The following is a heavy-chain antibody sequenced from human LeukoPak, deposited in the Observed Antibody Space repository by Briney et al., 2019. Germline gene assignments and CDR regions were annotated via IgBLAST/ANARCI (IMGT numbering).Heavy chain of an antibody. CDR1: GASISTSDYQ. CDR2: IYYSGST. V-gene: IGHV4-39*01. Sequence: PSETLSLTCTVSGASISTSDYQWGWTRQPPGKGLEWIGSIYYSGSTYYNPSFKSRVTLSLDTSKNQFSLRLSSVTAADTALYYCARYCSARSCYDSNWFDPWGQGTLVTVSS. J-gene: IGHJ5*02. CDR3: ARYCSARSCYDSNWFDP. D-gene: IGHD2-15*01.